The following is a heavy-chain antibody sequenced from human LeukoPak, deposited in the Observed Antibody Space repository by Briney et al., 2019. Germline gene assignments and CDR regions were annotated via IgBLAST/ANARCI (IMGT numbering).Heavy chain of an antibody. D-gene: IGHD2-2*01. CDR1: GYTLTELS. Sequence: ASVKVSCKGSGYTLTELSMHWVRQAPGKGLEWMGGFDPEDGETIYAQKFQGRVTMTEDTSTNTAYMELSSLRSEDTAVYYCATLEGPAAMSGYYYYGMDVWGQGTTVTVSS. CDR3: ATLEGPAAMSGYYYYGMDV. J-gene: IGHJ6*02. CDR2: FDPEDGET. V-gene: IGHV1-24*01.